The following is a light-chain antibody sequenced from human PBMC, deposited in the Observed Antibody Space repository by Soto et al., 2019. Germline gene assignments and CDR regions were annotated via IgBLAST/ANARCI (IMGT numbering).Light chain of an antibody. V-gene: IGLV2-14*01. CDR3: SSYTSSSIDYV. CDR2: EVR. Sequence: QSALTQPASVSGSPGQSITISCTGTSSDVGGYNYVSWYQQQPGKDPKLMIYEVRNRPSGVSNRFSGSKSGNTASLTISGLQAEDEADYYCSSYTSSSIDYVFGTGTKLTVL. J-gene: IGLJ1*01. CDR1: SSDVGGYNY.